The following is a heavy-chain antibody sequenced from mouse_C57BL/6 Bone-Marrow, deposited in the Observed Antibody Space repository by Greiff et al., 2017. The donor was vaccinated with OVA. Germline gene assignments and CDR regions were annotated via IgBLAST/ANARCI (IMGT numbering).Heavy chain of an antibody. J-gene: IGHJ4*01. V-gene: IGHV2-2*01. D-gene: IGHD6-1*01. CDR1: GFSFTSYG. Sequence: QVHVKQSGPGLVQPSQSLSITCTVSGFSFTSYGVHWVRQSPGKGLEWLGVIWSGGSTDYKAAFISRLSISTDNSKSQVFFKMNSLQADDTAIYYCARNPLLYAIDYWGQGTSVTVSS. CDR3: ARNPLLYAIDY. CDR2: IWSGGST.